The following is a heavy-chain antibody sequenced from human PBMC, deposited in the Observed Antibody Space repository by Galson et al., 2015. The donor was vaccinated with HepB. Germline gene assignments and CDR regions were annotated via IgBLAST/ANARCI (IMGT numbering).Heavy chain of an antibody. V-gene: IGHV3-15*01. CDR1: GFTFSNAW. CDR2: IKSKTDGGTT. Sequence: SLRLSCAASGFTFSNAWMSWVRQAPGKGLEWVGRIKSKTDGGTTDYAAPVKGRFTISRDDSKNTLYLQMNSRHTEVTAVYYGTADRIVGARNAYWGQGTLVIVSS. J-gene: IGHJ1*01. D-gene: IGHD1-26*01. CDR3: TADRIVGARNAY.